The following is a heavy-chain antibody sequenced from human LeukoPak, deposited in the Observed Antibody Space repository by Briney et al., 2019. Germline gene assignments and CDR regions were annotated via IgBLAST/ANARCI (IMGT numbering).Heavy chain of an antibody. V-gene: IGHV3-53*05. CDR3: AKDTSPGFHDAFDI. Sequence: GGSLRLSCAASGFTVSSNYMSWVRQAPGKGLEWVSVIYSGGSTYYADSVKGRFTISRDNAKNSLYLQMNSLRAEDMALYYCAKDTSPGFHDAFDIWGQGTMVTVPS. J-gene: IGHJ3*02. CDR2: IYSGGST. CDR1: GFTVSSNY.